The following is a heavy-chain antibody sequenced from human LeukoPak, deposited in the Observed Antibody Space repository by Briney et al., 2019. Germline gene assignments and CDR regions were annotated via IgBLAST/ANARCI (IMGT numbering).Heavy chain of an antibody. CDR2: MTNSRS. J-gene: IGHJ4*02. V-gene: IGHV3-23*01. D-gene: IGHD6-6*01. Sequence: PGGSLRLSCAASGFTFSSYAMSWVRQAPGKGLEWVSLMTNSRSYYADSVKGRFTISRDNSKNTLYLQMNSLRAEDTAVYYCAKGGSSSRVDYWGQGTLVTVSS. CDR3: AKGGSSSRVDY. CDR1: GFTFSSYA.